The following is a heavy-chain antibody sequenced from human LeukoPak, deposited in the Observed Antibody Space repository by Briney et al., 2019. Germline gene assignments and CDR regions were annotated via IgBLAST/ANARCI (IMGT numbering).Heavy chain of an antibody. Sequence: GGSLRLSCAASGFTFSRYTMDWVRQAPGMGLEWVASISSSYGYMYYGDSLKGRFTISRDDANNSLYLQMNSLRADDTAVYYCARKSLLVGIDAFDFWGQGTMVTVSS. V-gene: IGHV3-21*06. J-gene: IGHJ3*01. D-gene: IGHD6-13*01. CDR3: ARKSLLVGIDAFDF. CDR2: ISSSYGYM. CDR1: GFTFSRYT.